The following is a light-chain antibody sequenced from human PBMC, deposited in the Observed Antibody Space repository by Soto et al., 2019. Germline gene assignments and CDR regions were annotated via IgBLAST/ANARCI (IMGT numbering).Light chain of an antibody. CDR2: YDR. V-gene: IGLV3-21*04. CDR3: QVWDSSSDDVI. CDR1: DIGSKS. Sequence: SYELTQPPSVSVAPGTTATITCGGNDIGSKSVHWYNQKPGQAPALVIFYDRERPSGIPERFSGSNSGNTATLTISRVEAGDEADYYCQVWDSSSDDVIFGGGTQLTVL. J-gene: IGLJ2*01.